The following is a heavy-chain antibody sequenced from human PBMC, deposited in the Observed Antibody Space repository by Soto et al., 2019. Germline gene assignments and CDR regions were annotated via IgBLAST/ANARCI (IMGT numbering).Heavy chain of an antibody. V-gene: IGHV1-3*05. D-gene: IGHD2-2*01. J-gene: IGHJ4*02. Sequence: QVQLVQSGAEEKKPGASVKVSCKASGYTFTSYAMHWVRQAPGQRLEWMGWINAGNGNTKYSQKFQGRVTITRDTSASTAYMELSSLRSEDTAVYYCARHPYCSSTSCYVRPLGYWGQGTLVTVSS. CDR1: GYTFTSYA. CDR3: ARHPYCSSTSCYVRPLGY. CDR2: INAGNGNT.